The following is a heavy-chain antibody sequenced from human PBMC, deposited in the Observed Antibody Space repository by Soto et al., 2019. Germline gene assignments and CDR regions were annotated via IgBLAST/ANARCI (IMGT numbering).Heavy chain of an antibody. Sequence: GPGPEASSETLSLTCTVSGGSINSYYWYWIRQPAGKGLEWIGRIYISGSTNYNPSLKSRVTMSIDTSKNQFSLKVSSVTAADTAVYYCAKSSSRSSLGQYGLDVWGQGTTVTVSS. J-gene: IGHJ6*02. CDR2: IYISGST. CDR3: AKSSSRSSLGQYGLDV. D-gene: IGHD6-13*01. V-gene: IGHV4-4*07. CDR1: GGSINSYY.